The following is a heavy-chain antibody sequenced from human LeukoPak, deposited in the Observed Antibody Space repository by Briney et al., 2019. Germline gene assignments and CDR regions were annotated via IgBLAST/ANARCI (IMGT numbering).Heavy chain of an antibody. D-gene: IGHD3-3*01. CDR1: GGTFSSYA. CDR3: ARGAILRAQSWFDP. J-gene: IGHJ5*02. Sequence: GASVKVSCKASGGTFSSYAISWVRQAPGQGLEWMGGIIPIFGTANYAQKFQGRVTITTDESTSTAYMELSSLRSEDTAVYYCARGAILRAQSWFDPWGQGTLVTVSS. V-gene: IGHV1-69*05. CDR2: IIPIFGTA.